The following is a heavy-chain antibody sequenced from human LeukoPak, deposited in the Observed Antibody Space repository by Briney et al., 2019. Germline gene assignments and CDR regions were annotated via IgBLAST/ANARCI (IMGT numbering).Heavy chain of an antibody. CDR1: GFTFSDYY. Sequence: GGSLRLSCAASGFTFSDYYMSWIRQAPGKGLEWVANIKQDGSEKYYVDSVKGRFTISRDNAKNSLYLQMNSLRAEDTAVFYCAREGNRRSFDYWGQGTLVTVSS. CDR2: IKQDGSEK. CDR3: AREGNRRSFDY. D-gene: IGHD1-14*01. V-gene: IGHV3-7*01. J-gene: IGHJ4*02.